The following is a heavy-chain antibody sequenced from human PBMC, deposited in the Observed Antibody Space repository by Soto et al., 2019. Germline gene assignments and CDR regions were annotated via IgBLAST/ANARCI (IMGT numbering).Heavy chain of an antibody. Sequence: SETLSLACAVYSGSFSGYYWGWIRQPPGKGREWIGKINNSRSTNYNPSITSRLNISVDTSKTQFSLKLSSVTAADTAVYYCARAALGIAAAGTGGYYSYGMDVWGQGTTVTVSS. CDR2: INNSRST. J-gene: IGHJ6*02. CDR1: SGSFSGYY. V-gene: IGHV4-34*01. CDR3: ARAALGIAAAGTGGYYSYGMDV. D-gene: IGHD6-13*01.